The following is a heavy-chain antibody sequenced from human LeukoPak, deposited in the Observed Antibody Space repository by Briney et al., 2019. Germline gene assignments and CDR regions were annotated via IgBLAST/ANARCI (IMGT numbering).Heavy chain of an antibody. J-gene: IGHJ4*02. V-gene: IGHV3-48*01. CDR1: GFTFSSYS. D-gene: IGHD1-26*01. CDR2: ISSSSSTI. CDR3: ARDGSVGATLYYFDY. Sequence: PGGSLRLSCAASGFTFSSYSMTWVRQAPGKGLEWVSYISSSSSTIYYADSVKGRFTISRDNAKNSLYLQMNSLRAEDTAVYYCARDGSVGATLYYFDYWGQGTLVTVSS.